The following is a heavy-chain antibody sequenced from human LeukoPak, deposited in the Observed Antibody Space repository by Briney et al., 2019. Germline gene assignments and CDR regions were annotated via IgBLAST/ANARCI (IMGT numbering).Heavy chain of an antibody. CDR1: GFNFGDFV. Sequence: SGGSLRLSCTVSGFNFGDFVMSWVRQAPGKGLEWLGFIRSTIYGGTTDYAASVKGRFTISRDDSKSIAYLQMNSLKTEDTAMYYCTRDYPASFDVWGQGTLVTVSS. CDR2: IRSTIYGGTT. V-gene: IGHV3-49*04. J-gene: IGHJ3*01. CDR3: TRDYPASFDV.